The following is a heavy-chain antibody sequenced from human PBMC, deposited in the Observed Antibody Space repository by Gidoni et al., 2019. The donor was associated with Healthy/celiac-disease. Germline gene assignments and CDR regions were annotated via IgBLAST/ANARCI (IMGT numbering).Heavy chain of an antibody. CDR2: IYPGDSDT. D-gene: IGHD3-22*01. Sequence: EVQLVQSGAEVKKPGESLKIACKGSGYSVTSYWIGWVRQMPGKGLEWMGIIYPGDSDTRYRPSFQGQVTISADKSISTAYLQWSSLKASDTAMYYCARLVAAGYYDSSGYFDYWGQGTLVTVSS. V-gene: IGHV5-51*01. CDR1: GYSVTSYW. CDR3: ARLVAAGYYDSSGYFDY. J-gene: IGHJ4*02.